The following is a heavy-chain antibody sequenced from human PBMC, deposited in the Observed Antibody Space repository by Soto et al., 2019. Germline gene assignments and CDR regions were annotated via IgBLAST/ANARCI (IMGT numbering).Heavy chain of an antibody. CDR2: ISYDGSNK. V-gene: IGHV3-30*03. D-gene: IGHD3-10*01. Sequence: PGGSLRLSCAASGFTFSSYGMHWVRQAPGKGLEWVAVISYDGSNKYYADSVKGRFTISRDNSKNTLYLQMNSLRSEDTAVYYCARGINNHLGNYGMDVWGQGTTVTVPS. J-gene: IGHJ6*02. CDR1: GFTFSSYG. CDR3: ARGINNHLGNYGMDV.